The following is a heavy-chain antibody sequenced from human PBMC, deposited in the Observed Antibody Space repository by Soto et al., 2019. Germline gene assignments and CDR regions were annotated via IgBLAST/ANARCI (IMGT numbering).Heavy chain of an antibody. V-gene: IGHV3-23*01. CDR2: ISGSGGAT. D-gene: IGHD3-3*01. CDR1: GFTFSTYA. J-gene: IGHJ3*02. Sequence: EVLLLESGGGLVQPGGSLRLSCAASGFTFSTYAMSWVRQAPGKGLVWVSGISGSGGATDYADSVKGRFTISRDNAKNTLYLQMNSLRAEDTAVYYCAKVGTYDFWSGYDSAFDIWGQGTMVTVSS. CDR3: AKVGTYDFWSGYDSAFDI.